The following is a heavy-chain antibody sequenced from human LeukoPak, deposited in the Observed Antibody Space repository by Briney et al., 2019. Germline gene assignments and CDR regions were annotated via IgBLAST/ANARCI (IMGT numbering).Heavy chain of an antibody. V-gene: IGHV5-51*01. Sequence: GASLQISCKGSGYIFTSYWIGWVRQLPGKGLEWMGIIYPGDSDTRYSPSFQGQVTISADKSISTAYLQWSSLKASDTAMYYCARDSGSPRVSWFDPWGQGTLVTVSS. CDR2: IYPGDSDT. D-gene: IGHD1-26*01. CDR1: GYIFTSYW. CDR3: ARDSGSPRVSWFDP. J-gene: IGHJ5*02.